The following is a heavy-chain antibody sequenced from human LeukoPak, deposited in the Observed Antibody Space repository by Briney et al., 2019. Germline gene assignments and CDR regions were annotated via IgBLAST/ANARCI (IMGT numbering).Heavy chain of an antibody. Sequence: SSETLSLTCTVSGGSISSSSYYWGWIRQPPGKGLEWIGSIYYSGSTYYNPSLKSRVTISVDTSKNQFSLKLSSVTAADTAVYYCARGRPLTTVVTPAALFDPWGQGTLVTVSS. J-gene: IGHJ5*02. CDR1: GGSISSSSYY. CDR3: ARGRPLTTVVTPAALFDP. CDR2: IYYSGST. D-gene: IGHD4-23*01. V-gene: IGHV4-39*07.